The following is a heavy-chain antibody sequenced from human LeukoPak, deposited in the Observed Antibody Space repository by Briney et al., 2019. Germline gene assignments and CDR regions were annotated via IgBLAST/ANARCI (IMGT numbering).Heavy chain of an antibody. CDR2: ISWNSGSI. V-gene: IGHV3-9*01. Sequence: SGGSLRLSCAASGFTFDDYAMHWVRQAPGKGLEWVSGISWNSGSIGYADSVKGRFTISRDNAKNSLYLQMNSLRAEDTAVYYCARGYCGGGSCYRSAFDIWGQGTMVTVSS. D-gene: IGHD2-15*01. CDR1: GFTFDDYA. J-gene: IGHJ3*02. CDR3: ARGYCGGGSCYRSAFDI.